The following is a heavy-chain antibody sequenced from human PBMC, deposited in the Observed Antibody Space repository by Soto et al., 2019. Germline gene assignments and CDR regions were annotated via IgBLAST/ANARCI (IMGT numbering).Heavy chain of an antibody. D-gene: IGHD3-22*01. CDR1: GGTFSTYT. CDR3: ARSQDSSGYWNNCFDP. Sequence: QVQLVQSGAEVKKPGSSVTVSCKASGGTFSTYTITWVRQAPGHGLEWMGGIIPIFGTANYPQKVQGRGTITADESTSTAYMEMSSLRSEETAVYYCARSQDSSGYWNNCFDPWGQGTLVTVSS. J-gene: IGHJ5*02. V-gene: IGHV1-69*01. CDR2: IIPIFGTA.